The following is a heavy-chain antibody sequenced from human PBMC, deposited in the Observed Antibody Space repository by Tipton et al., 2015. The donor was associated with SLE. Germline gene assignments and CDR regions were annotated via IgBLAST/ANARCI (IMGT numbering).Heavy chain of an antibody. CDR1: GASTNTKY. D-gene: IGHD2-15*01. CDR3: ARHVGVAYYYAMDV. CDR2: ANRNEGT. Sequence: TLSLTCTVSGASTNTKYWTWIRQSPGKGLEWIGYANRNEGTKIKSSLERRVTISLDTSRSQFSLRLSSVTAADTAVYYCARHVGVAYYYAMDVWGQGTTVVISS. V-gene: IGHV4-59*13. J-gene: IGHJ6*02.